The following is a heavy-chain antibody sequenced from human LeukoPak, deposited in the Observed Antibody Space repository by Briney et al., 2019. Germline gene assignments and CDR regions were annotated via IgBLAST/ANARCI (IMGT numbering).Heavy chain of an antibody. CDR3: AKDRGYSYGSPPGIAVAGTDY. CDR1: GFTFDDYA. D-gene: IGHD6-19*01. J-gene: IGHJ4*02. V-gene: IGHV3-9*01. CDR2: ISWNSGSI. Sequence: GGSLRLSCAASGFTFDDYAMHWVRQAPGKGLEWVSGISWNSGSIGYADSVKGRFTISRDNAMNSLYLQMNSLRAEDTALYYCAKDRGYSYGSPPGIAVAGTDYWGQGTLVTVSS.